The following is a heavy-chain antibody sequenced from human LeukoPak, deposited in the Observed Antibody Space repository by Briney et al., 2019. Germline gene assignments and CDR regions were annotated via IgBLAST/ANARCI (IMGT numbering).Heavy chain of an antibody. Sequence: GGSLRLSCAASGFTFSNAWMSWVRQVPGKGLEWLGRIKSKTDGGTTDSAAPVQGRFTISRDDSRNRQYLQMNSLKIEDTGVYYCTVNDPRLDHWGQGTLVTVSS. CDR1: GFTFSNAW. V-gene: IGHV3-15*01. CDR3: TVNDPRLDH. D-gene: IGHD2-8*01. CDR2: IKSKTDGGTT. J-gene: IGHJ4*02.